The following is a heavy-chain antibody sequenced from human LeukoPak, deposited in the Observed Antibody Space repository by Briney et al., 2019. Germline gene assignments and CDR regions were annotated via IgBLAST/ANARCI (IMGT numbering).Heavy chain of an antibody. CDR3: AKSGYY. D-gene: IGHD3-10*01. CDR1: GFTFTGYP. CDR2: ISTSGGST. J-gene: IGHJ4*02. V-gene: IGHV3-23*01. Sequence: GGPLRLSCAASGFTFTGYPMSWVRQAPGKGLEWVSTISTSGGSTFYADSVKGRFTISRDNSKNTLYLQMNSLRVEDTAVYYCAKSGYYWGQGTLVTVSS.